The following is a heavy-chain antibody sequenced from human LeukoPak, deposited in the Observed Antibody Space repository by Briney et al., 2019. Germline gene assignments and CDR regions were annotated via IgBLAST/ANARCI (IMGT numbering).Heavy chain of an antibody. CDR3: ARGVWFGGLLGDLFDY. J-gene: IGHJ4*02. CDR1: GGSFSGYY. Sequence: SETLSLTCAVYGGSFSGYYWSWIRQPPGKGLEWIGEINHSGSTNYNPSLKSRVTISVDTSKNQFSLKLSSVTAADTAVYYCARGVWFGGLLGDLFDYWGQGTLVTVSS. V-gene: IGHV4-34*01. D-gene: IGHD3-10*01. CDR2: INHSGST.